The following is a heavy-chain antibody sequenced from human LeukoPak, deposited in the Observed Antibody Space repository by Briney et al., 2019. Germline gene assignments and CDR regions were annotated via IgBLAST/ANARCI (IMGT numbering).Heavy chain of an antibody. Sequence: PGGSLRLSCAASGFTFSSYAMSWVRQAPGKGLEWVSVISGSGGSTYYADSVKGRFTISRDNSKNTLYLQMNSLRAEDTAVYYCAKMGANPMRYYYDSSGYYYRDYWGQGTLVTVSS. CDR1: GFTFSSYA. CDR2: ISGSGGST. CDR3: AKMGANPMRYYYDSSGYYYRDY. V-gene: IGHV3-23*01. D-gene: IGHD3-22*01. J-gene: IGHJ4*02.